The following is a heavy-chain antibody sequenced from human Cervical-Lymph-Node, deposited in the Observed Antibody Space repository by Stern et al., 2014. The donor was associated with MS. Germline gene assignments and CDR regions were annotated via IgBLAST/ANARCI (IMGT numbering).Heavy chain of an antibody. J-gene: IGHJ4*02. CDR3: ARHVQGFDY. CDR1: GYSFTIYY. Sequence: VQLVQSGAEVKKPGESLKISCKLSGYSFTIYYIAWVRLMPGKGLEWMGVIYPYDSDTTYSPSFQGQVTISADKSITTAYLQWSSLRASDTAMYYCARHVQGFDYWGQGTLVTVSS. V-gene: IGHV5-51*01. CDR2: IYPYDSDT.